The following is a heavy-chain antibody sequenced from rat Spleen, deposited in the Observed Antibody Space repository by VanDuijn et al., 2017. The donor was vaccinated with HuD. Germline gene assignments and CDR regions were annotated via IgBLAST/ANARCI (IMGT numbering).Heavy chain of an antibody. D-gene: IGHD4-3*01. V-gene: IGHV2-41*01. CDR1: GFSLTTYN. CDR3: AKDWSYNSGFDY. CDR2: IWNTGGT. Sequence: QVQLKESGPGLVQPSQTLSLTCTVGGFSLTTYNVHWVRQPPGKGLEWMGVIWNTGGTRYNSALKSRLSISKDTSKSQVFLKMNSLQTEDTATYFCAKDWSYNSGFDYWGQGVMVTVSS. J-gene: IGHJ2*01.